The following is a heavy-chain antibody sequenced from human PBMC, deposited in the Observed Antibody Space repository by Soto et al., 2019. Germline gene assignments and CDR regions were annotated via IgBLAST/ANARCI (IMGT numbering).Heavy chain of an antibody. V-gene: IGHV4-30-2*01. D-gene: IGHD3-16*01. Sequence: PSETLSLTCAVSGGSISSGGYSWSWIQQPPGKGLEWIGYIYHSVSTYYNPSLKSRVTISVDRSKNQFSLKLSSVTAADTAVYYCARATRLSYACDIWAKGKMVTV. CDR2: IYHSVST. J-gene: IGHJ3*02. CDR1: GGSISSGGYS. CDR3: ARATRLSYACDI.